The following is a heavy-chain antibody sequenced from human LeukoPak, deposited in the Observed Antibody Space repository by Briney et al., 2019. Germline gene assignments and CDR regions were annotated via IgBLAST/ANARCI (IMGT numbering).Heavy chain of an antibody. V-gene: IGHV4-59*08. CDR1: CGSLSNNY. CDR3: ARHSSTHAFDY. Sequence: SGTRSPPPPAPCGSLSNNYWSGVRQPPRKGREWIGYIYYSGSTNYNPSLKSRVTISVDTSKNQFSLKLSSVTAADTAVYYCARHSSTHAFDYWGQGTLVTVSS. CDR2: IYYSGST. J-gene: IGHJ4*02. D-gene: IGHD4-17*01.